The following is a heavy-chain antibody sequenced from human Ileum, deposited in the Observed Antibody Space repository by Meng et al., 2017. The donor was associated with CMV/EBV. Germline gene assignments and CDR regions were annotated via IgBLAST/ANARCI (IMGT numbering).Heavy chain of an antibody. CDR1: GFTFSSYW. CDR2: IYNDGITT. Sequence: CAASGFTFSSYWMHWIRQAPGKGLVWVSAIYNDGITTRYADSVKGRFTISRDNAKNTVDLQMKSLRAEDTAMYYCVSLVVVPHAFDIWGQGTMVTVSS. V-gene: IGHV3-74*01. D-gene: IGHD3-22*01. CDR3: VSLVVVPHAFDI. J-gene: IGHJ3*02.